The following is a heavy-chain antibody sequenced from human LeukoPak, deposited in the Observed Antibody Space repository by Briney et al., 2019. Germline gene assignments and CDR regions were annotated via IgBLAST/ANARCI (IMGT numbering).Heavy chain of an antibody. D-gene: IGHD4-17*01. CDR3: TTAGVGLYGDYTFDY. CDR2: IKSKTDGGTT. CDR1: GFTFSNAW. J-gene: IGHJ4*02. Sequence: GGSLRLSCAASGFTFSNAWMSWVRQAPGKGLEWVGRIKSKTDGGTTDYAAPVKGRFTISRDDSKNTLYLQMNSLKTEDTAVYYCTTAGVGLYGDYTFDYWGQGTLVTVSS. V-gene: IGHV3-15*01.